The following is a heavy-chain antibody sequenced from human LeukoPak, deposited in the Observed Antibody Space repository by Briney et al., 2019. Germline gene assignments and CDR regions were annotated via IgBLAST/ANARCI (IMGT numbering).Heavy chain of an antibody. Sequence: ASVKVSCKASGYTFTSYDINWVRQANGQGLEWMGWMNPNSGNTGYAQKFQGRVTMTRNTSISTAYMELSSLRSEDTAVYYCARSFRYCSSTSCSFYYFDYWGQGTLVTVSS. CDR1: GYTFTSYD. D-gene: IGHD2-2*01. J-gene: IGHJ4*02. CDR3: ARSFRYCSSTSCSFYYFDY. V-gene: IGHV1-8*01. CDR2: MNPNSGNT.